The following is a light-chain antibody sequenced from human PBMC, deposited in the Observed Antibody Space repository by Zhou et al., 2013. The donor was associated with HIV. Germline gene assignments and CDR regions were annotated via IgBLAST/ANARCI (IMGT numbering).Light chain of an antibody. J-gene: IGKJ2*01. Sequence: EIVLTQSPATLSLSPGERATLSCRASQSVSSYLAWYQHKPGQAPRLLIYDASNRATGIPARFSGSGSGTDFTLTISRLEPEDFAVYYCQQYGSVTAFGQGTKLEIK. V-gene: IGKV3-11*01. CDR3: QQYGSVTA. CDR1: QSVSSY. CDR2: DAS.